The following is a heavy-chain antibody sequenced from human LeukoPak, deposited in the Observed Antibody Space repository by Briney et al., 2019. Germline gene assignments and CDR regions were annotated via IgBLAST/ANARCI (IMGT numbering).Heavy chain of an antibody. J-gene: IGHJ3*02. CDR1: GGSISSSSYS. Sequence: ASETLSLTCTVSGGSISSSSYSWGWIRQPPGKGLEWIGSIYYSGSTYYNPSLKSRVTISVDTSKNQFSLKLSSVTAADTAVYYCARHSTVVTGGAFDIWGQGTMVTVSS. D-gene: IGHD4-17*01. CDR2: IYYSGST. CDR3: ARHSTVVTGGAFDI. V-gene: IGHV4-39*01.